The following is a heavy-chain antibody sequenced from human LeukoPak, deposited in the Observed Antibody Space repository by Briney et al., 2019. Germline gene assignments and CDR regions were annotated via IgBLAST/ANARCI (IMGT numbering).Heavy chain of an antibody. J-gene: IGHJ4*02. D-gene: IGHD2-2*01. CDR3: AKDPAARPYYFDY. CDR2: ISGSGGST. CDR1: GFTYSSYA. V-gene: IGHV3-23*01. Sequence: GGSLRLSCAASGFTYSSYAMSWVRQAPGKGLEWVSAISGSGGSTYYADSVKGRFTISRDNSKNTLYLQMNSLRAEDTAVYYCAKDPAARPYYFDYWGQGTLVTVSP.